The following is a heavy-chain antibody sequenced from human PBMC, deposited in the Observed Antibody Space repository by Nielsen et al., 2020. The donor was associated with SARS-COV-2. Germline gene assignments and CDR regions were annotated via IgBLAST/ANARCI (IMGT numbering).Heavy chain of an antibody. CDR2: ISGSGAVT. J-gene: IGHJ1*01. Sequence: GGSLRLSCEISGFTFSNYAMSWVRQAPGKGLEWVSSISGSGAVTYYSNSLKGRFTISRDNSENKVFLQVNDLRAEDTALYYCATSSGFSPPRTHSQHWGQGTLVTVSS. D-gene: IGHD3-3*01. V-gene: IGHV3-23*01. CDR3: ATSSGFSPPRTHSQH. CDR1: GFTFSNYA.